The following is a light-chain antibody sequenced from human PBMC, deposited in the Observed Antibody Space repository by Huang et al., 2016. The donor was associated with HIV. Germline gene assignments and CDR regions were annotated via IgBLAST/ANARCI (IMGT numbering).Light chain of an antibody. CDR3: QQYNNWPPP. V-gene: IGKV3-15*01. CDR2: GAS. J-gene: IGKJ4*01. CDR1: QSVSTN. Sequence: EIVMTQSPATLSVSPGERATLFCRASQSVSTNLAWYQQKLGQAPRLLIYGASTRATGIPAWFSGSGSGTEFTLTISSLQSEDFAVYYCQQYNNWPPPFGGGTKVEIK.